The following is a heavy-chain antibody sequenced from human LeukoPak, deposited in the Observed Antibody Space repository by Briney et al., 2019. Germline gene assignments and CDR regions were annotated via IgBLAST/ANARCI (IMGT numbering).Heavy chain of an antibody. V-gene: IGHV3-30*02. CDR2: IRYDGSNK. CDR1: AFSLNAYN. CDR3: AKDHLSGSYLDY. D-gene: IGHD3-10*01. Sequence: PGGSLRLSCAASAFSLNAYNMHWVRQAPGKGLEWVAFIRYDGSNKYYADSVKGRFTISRDNSKNTLYLQMNSLRAEDTAVYYCAKDHLSGSYLDYWGQGTLVTVSS. J-gene: IGHJ4*02.